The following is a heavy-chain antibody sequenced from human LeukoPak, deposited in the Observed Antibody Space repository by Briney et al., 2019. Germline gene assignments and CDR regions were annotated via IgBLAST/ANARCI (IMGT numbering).Heavy chain of an antibody. D-gene: IGHD3-3*01. CDR1: GGSISSSSYY. J-gene: IGHJ4*02. CDR3: ARHGPLPAYYDFWSGYYTGPYFDY. CDR2: IYYSGST. V-gene: IGHV4-39*01. Sequence: SETLSLTCTVSGGSISSSSYYWGWIRQPPGKGLEWIGSIYYSGSTYYNPSLKSRVTISVDTSKNQFSLKLSSVTAADTALYYCARHGPLPAYYDFWSGYYTGPYFDYWGQGTLVTVSS.